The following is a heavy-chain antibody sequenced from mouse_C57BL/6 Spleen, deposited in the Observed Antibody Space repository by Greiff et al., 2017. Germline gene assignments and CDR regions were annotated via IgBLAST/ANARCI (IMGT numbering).Heavy chain of an antibody. Sequence: EVQLQQSGPVLVKPGASVKMSCKASGYTFTDYYMNWVKQSHGKSLEWIGVINPYNGGTSYNQKFKGKATLTVDKSSSTAYMELNSLTSEDSAVXYCARDSNYGNYCDYWGQGTTLTVSS. D-gene: IGHD2-5*01. CDR2: INPYNGGT. J-gene: IGHJ2*01. CDR1: GYTFTDYY. V-gene: IGHV1-19*01. CDR3: ARDSNYGNYCDY.